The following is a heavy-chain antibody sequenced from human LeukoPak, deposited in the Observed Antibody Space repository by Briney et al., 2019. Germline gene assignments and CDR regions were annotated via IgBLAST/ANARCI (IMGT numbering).Heavy chain of an antibody. V-gene: IGHV4-4*07. D-gene: IGHD3-22*01. CDR3: ARDSSGYYYGRYFDY. CDR2: IYTSGST. Sequence: SETLSLTCTVSGGSISSYYWSWIRQPAGKGLEWIGRIYTSGSTNYNPSLKSRVTMSVDASKNQFSLKLSSVTAADTAVYYCARDSSGYYYGRYFDYWGQGTLVTVSS. CDR1: GGSISSYY. J-gene: IGHJ4*02.